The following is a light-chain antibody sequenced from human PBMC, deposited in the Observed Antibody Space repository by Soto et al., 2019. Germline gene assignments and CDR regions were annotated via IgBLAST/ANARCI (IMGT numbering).Light chain of an antibody. V-gene: IGKV3-11*01. CDR2: GAS. Sequence: EIVLTQSPATLSLSPGQRATLSCRASQSVSDYLAWYQQKPGQAPRLLILGASNSATGTPARFSGSGSGKDFTLTISSLEPADFAVYYCPQRSNWPISFGQGTRLEIK. CDR3: PQRSNWPIS. J-gene: IGKJ5*01. CDR1: QSVSDY.